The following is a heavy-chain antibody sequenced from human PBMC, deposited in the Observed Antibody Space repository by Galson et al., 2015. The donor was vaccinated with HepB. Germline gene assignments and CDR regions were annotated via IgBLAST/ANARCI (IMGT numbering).Heavy chain of an antibody. CDR2: ISSSGGST. CDR3: AKAPDSSGYYYPDY. J-gene: IGHJ4*02. V-gene: IGHV3-23*01. D-gene: IGHD3-22*01. CDR1: GFTFSSYA. Sequence: SLRLSCAASGFTFSSYAMSWVRQAPGKGLEWVSAISSSGGSTHYADYVRGRFTISRDNSKDTLYLQMNSLRAEDTAVYYCAKAPDSSGYYYPDYWGQGTLVTVSS.